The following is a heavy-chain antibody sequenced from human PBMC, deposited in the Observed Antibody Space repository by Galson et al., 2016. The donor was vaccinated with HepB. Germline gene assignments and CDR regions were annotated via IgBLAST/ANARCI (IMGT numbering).Heavy chain of an antibody. CDR1: GYNFTRFG. V-gene: IGHV1-18*01. CDR3: ARGTVGAVDY. J-gene: IGHJ4*02. CDR2: ISGHNGNT. D-gene: IGHD1-26*01. Sequence: SVKVSCKASGYNFTRFGISWVRQAPGKGLEWMGWISGHNGNTNYAQTLQGRVTLNTDISTSTAYMELRGLTSDDTALYYCARGTVGAVDYWGQGTLVTVSS.